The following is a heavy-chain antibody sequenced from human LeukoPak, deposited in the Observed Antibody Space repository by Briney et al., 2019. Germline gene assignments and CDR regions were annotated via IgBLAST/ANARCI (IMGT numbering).Heavy chain of an antibody. CDR3: ARVWGAIDY. Sequence: ASVKVSCTTSGYTFTNYDINWARQATGQGLEWMGWMNPKSGNTGSAQRFQGRVTMTRDTSISTAYMELISLRSEDTAVYYCARVWGAIDYWGQGTLVTVSS. CDR2: MNPKSGNT. J-gene: IGHJ4*02. V-gene: IGHV1-8*01. D-gene: IGHD1-26*01. CDR1: GYTFTNYD.